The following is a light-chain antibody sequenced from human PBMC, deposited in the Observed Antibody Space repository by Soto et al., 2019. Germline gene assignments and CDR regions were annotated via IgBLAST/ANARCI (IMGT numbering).Light chain of an antibody. CDR3: QQYGSSPSIT. CDR1: QSVSSSY. J-gene: IGKJ5*01. Sequence: EIVLTQSPGTLSLSPWERATLSCRASQSVSSSYLAWYQQKPGQAPRLIIYGAASRATGIPDRFSSSGSGTDVTLTISRLEPEDFAVYYWQQYGSSPSITFGQGTRLEIK. V-gene: IGKV3-20*01. CDR2: GAA.